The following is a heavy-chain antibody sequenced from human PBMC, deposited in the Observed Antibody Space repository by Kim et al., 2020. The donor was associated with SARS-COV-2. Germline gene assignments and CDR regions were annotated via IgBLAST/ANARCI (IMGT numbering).Heavy chain of an antibody. Sequence: LKSRVTISVDTSKNQFSLKLSSVTAADTAVYYCARHPHHRAGLVTGYFDYWGQGTLVTVSS. J-gene: IGHJ4*02. V-gene: IGHV4-39*01. CDR3: ARHPHHRAGLVTGYFDY. D-gene: IGHD6-19*01.